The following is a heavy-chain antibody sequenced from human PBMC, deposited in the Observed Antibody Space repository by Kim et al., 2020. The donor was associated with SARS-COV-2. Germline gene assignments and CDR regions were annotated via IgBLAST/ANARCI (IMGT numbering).Heavy chain of an antibody. D-gene: IGHD2-2*01. J-gene: IGHJ4*01. CDR3: SSFRQSVVPAALSFDY. CDR1: PGFISSGYYY. Sequence: SETLSLTCNLSPGFISSGYYYWRWTRQPPGQGLQCIGYLYYSGSTYYNLSLKRRVTLLVDTSQNQFSLTLRSVTAPDTAVHFCSSFRQSVVPAALSFDY. V-gene: IGHV4-30-4*01. CDR2: LYYSGST.